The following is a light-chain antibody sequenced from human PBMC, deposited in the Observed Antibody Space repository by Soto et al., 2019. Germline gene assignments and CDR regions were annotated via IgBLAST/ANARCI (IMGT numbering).Light chain of an antibody. CDR3: QQFNGYPPYT. CDR1: QGISST. CDR2: EAS. J-gene: IGKJ3*01. Sequence: AIQLTQSPSSLSASVGDRVTITCRASQGISSTLAWYQQKPGKAPKLLVYEASSLESGVPSTFSGSGSGTDFALTISSLQPEAFATYYCQQFNGYPPYTFGPGTKVVI. V-gene: IGKV1-13*02.